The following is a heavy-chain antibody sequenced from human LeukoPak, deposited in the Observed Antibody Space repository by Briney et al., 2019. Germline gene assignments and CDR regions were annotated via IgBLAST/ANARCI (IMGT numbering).Heavy chain of an antibody. J-gene: IGHJ4*02. CDR3: ARSQFDY. Sequence: PGGSLRLSCAASGFALSSYWMLWVRQAPGKGLVWVSRVNGDGSSTTYADSVKGRFTISRDNDKNILYLQMNSLRVEDTATYYCARSQFDYWGQGILVTVSS. CDR1: GFALSSYW. CDR2: VNGDGSST. V-gene: IGHV3-74*01.